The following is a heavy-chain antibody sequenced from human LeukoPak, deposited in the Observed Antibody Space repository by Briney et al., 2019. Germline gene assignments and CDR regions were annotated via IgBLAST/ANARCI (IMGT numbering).Heavy chain of an antibody. Sequence: GGSLRLSCAASGVTFSGSAMHWVRQASGEGLEGVGRIRSKANSYATAYAASVKGRFTISRDDSKNTAYLQMNSLKTEDTAVYYCTRRRGIAVAGTSYYYYMDVWGKGTTVTVSS. V-gene: IGHV3-73*01. CDR1: GVTFSGSA. J-gene: IGHJ6*03. CDR3: TRRRGIAVAGTSYYYYMDV. D-gene: IGHD6-19*01. CDR2: IRSKANSYAT.